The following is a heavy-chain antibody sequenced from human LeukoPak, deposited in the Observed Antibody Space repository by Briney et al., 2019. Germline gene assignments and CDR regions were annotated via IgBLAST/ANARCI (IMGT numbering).Heavy chain of an antibody. V-gene: IGHV3-23*01. D-gene: IGHD3-10*01. CDR3: ARDLRGYYGSGSEGNYYFDY. CDR1: GFTFSSYA. J-gene: IGHJ4*02. CDR2: ISGSGGST. Sequence: QTGGSLRLSCAASGFTFSSYAMSWVRQAPGKGLEWVSAISGSGGSTYYADSVRGRFTISRDNSKNTLYLQMNGLRAEDTAVYYCARDLRGYYGSGSEGNYYFDYWGQGTLVTVSS.